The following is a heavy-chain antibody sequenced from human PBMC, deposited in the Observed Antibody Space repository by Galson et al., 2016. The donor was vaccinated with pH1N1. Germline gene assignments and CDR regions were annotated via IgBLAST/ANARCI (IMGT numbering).Heavy chain of an antibody. CDR3: ARHQSSSDDYFFYNMDV. CDR2: VYPGDSDT. J-gene: IGHJ6*02. Sequence: QSGAEVKKPGESLKISCKGSGYIFSTFWIGWVRQMPGKGLEWMGIVYPGDSDTRYNPSFKGQVTISVDKSISTAYLQWSSLKASDSAIYFCARHQSSSDDYFFYNMDVWGQGTMVTVSS. V-gene: IGHV5-51*01. CDR1: GYIFSTFW. D-gene: IGHD6-6*01.